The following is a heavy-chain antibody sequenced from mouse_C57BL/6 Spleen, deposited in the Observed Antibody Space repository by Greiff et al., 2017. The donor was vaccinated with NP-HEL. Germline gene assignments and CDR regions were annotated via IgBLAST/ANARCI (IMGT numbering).Heavy chain of an antibody. CDR2: IWGDGST. CDR1: GFSLTSYG. Sequence: VRRREVGPGLVAPSQRLSITCTVSGFSLTSYGVSWVRQPPGKGLEWLGVIWGDGSTNYHSALISRLSISKDNSKSQVFLKLNSLQTDATATYYYAKIPLGYFDVWGTGTTVTVSS. V-gene: IGHV2-3*01. CDR3: AKIPLGYFDV. J-gene: IGHJ1*03.